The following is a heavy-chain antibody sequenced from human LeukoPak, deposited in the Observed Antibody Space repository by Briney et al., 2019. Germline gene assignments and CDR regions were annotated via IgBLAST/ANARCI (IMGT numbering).Heavy chain of an antibody. Sequence: SETLSLTCTVSGGSASSGSYYWSWIRQPPGKGLEWIAYIYYSGSTNYNPSLKSRVTISVDTSKNQFSLKLSSVTAAGTAVYYCARVGSITTAGILIRYYTMDFWGQGTTVTVSS. V-gene: IGHV4-61*01. CDR2: IYYSGST. J-gene: IGHJ6*02. CDR3: ARVGSITTAGILIRYYTMDF. D-gene: IGHD6-13*01. CDR1: GGSASSGSYY.